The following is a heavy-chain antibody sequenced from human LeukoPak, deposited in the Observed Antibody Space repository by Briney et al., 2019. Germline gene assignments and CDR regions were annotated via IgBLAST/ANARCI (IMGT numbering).Heavy chain of an antibody. CDR1: GFTFSSYA. D-gene: IGHD3-3*01. CDR3: ARRTLFGVIKPPDY. V-gene: IGHV3-23*01. CDR2: ISGSGGST. J-gene: IGHJ4*02. Sequence: PGGSLRLSCAASGFTFSSYAMSWVRQAPGKGLEWVSAISGSGGSTYYADSVKGRFTISRDNSKNTLYLQLSSLRVEDTAVYYCARRTLFGVIKPPDYWGQGTLVTVSS.